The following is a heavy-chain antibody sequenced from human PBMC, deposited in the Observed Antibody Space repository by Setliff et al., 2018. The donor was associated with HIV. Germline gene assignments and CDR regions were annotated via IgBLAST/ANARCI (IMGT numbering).Heavy chain of an antibody. V-gene: IGHV4-31*02. CDR1: GGSISIGGYY. CDR3: ARRGVYAPNWFDP. CDR2: IYHNGST. Sequence: KASETLSLTCTVSGGSISIGGYYWGWIRQHPGKGLEWIGYIYHNGSTYYNPSLKSRVTISVDTSKNQFSLKLSSVTAADTAVYYCARRGVYAPNWFDPWGQGTLVTVSS. J-gene: IGHJ5*02. D-gene: IGHD2-8*01.